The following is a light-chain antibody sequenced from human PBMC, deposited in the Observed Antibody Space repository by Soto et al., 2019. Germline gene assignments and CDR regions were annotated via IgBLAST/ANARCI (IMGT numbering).Light chain of an antibody. Sequence: QSALTQPASVSGSPGQSITISCTGSSSDVGTQNYVSWYQQHPDKAPKLMIYEVSDRPSGVSNRFSGSKSGNTAFLTISGVQAEDEADYYCLSYTRSSTVVFGGGTKLTVL. J-gene: IGLJ2*01. CDR3: LSYTRSSTVV. CDR1: SSDVGTQNY. CDR2: EVS. V-gene: IGLV2-14*01.